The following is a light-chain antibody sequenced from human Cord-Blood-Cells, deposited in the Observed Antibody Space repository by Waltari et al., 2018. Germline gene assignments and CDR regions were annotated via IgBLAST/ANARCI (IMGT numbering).Light chain of an antibody. V-gene: IGLV1-44*01. J-gene: IGLJ3*02. CDR1: SSNIGSTT. CDR2: SNN. CDR3: AAWDDSLNGWV. Sequence: QSVLTQPPSASGTPGQRVTISCSGSSSNIGSTTVTWYQQPPGTAPKLLIYSNNQRPSGVPDRFSGSKSGTSASLAISGLQSEDEADYYCAAWDDSLNGWVFGGGTKLTVL.